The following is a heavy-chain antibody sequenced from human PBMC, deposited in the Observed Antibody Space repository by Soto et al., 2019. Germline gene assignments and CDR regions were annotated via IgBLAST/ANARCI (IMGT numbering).Heavy chain of an antibody. Sequence: EVQLLESGGGLVQPGGSLRLSCAASGFTFSSYAMSWVRQAPGKGLEWVSAISGSGGSTYYADSVKGRFTISRDNSKKTLYLKMNSLRAEDTAVYYCAKDPHSGSYYSLFDYWGQGTLVTVSS. CDR2: ISGSGGST. CDR3: AKDPHSGSYYSLFDY. CDR1: GFTFSSYA. V-gene: IGHV3-23*01. D-gene: IGHD1-26*01. J-gene: IGHJ4*02.